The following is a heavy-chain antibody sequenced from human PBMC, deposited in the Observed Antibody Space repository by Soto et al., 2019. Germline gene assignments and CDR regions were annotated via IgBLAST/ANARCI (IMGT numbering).Heavy chain of an antibody. CDR2: FDPEDGET. J-gene: IGHJ5*02. CDR3: ATSDYDILTGRPNNWFDP. V-gene: IGHV1-24*01. CDR1: GYTLTELS. Sequence: ASVKVSCKVSGYTLTELSMHWVRQAPGKGLEWMGGFDPEDGETIYAQKFQGRVTMTEDTSTDTAYMELSSLRSEDTAVYYCATSDYDILTGRPNNWFDPWGQGTLVTVSS. D-gene: IGHD3-9*01.